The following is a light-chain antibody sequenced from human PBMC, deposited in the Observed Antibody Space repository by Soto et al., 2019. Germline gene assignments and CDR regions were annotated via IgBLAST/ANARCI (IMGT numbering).Light chain of an antibody. V-gene: IGKV3-11*01. J-gene: IGKJ5*01. CDR2: DSS. CDR1: QRVSIY. CDR3: QQRNNWPPEIT. Sequence: IVLTQSPATLSLSPGERATLSCRASQRVSIYLAWYQQKPGQAPGLLIFDSSNRATGIPARFSGSGAGTAFTLTISSLESEDFAVYYCQQRNNWPPEITFGQGTRLEIK.